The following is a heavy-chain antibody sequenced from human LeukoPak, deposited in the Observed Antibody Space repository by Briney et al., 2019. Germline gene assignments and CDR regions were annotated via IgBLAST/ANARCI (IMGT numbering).Heavy chain of an antibody. Sequence: GGSLRLSCAASGFTFSSYAMSWVRQAPGKGLEWVSLISGSGGSTYYADSVKGRFTISRDNSKNTLYLQMNSLRAEDTGVYHCAKDLRLRYFTYWGQGTLVTVSS. D-gene: IGHD3-9*01. CDR2: ISGSGGST. J-gene: IGHJ4*02. V-gene: IGHV3-23*01. CDR3: AKDLRLRYFTY. CDR1: GFTFSSYA.